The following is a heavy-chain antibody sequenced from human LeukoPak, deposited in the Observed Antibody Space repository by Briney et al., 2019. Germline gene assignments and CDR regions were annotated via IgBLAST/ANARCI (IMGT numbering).Heavy chain of an antibody. CDR1: GGSFSGYY. CDR3: ARLDSSGYRDAFDI. D-gene: IGHD3-22*01. V-gene: IGHV4-34*01. Sequence: SETLSLTCAVYGGSFSGYYWSWIRQPPGKGLEWIGEINHSGSTNYNPPLKRRVTISVDTTKNQFSRKLSSVTAADTAVYYCARLDSSGYRDAFDIWGEGTMVTVSS. CDR2: INHSGST. J-gene: IGHJ3*02.